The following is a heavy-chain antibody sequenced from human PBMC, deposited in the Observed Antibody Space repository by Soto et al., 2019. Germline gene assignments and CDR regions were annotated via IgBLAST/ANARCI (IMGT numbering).Heavy chain of an antibody. J-gene: IGHJ4*02. Sequence: EVQLVDSGGGLVQPGGSLRLSCAASGFTFSSYWIHWVRQPPGAGLVWVSRIKDDGITTNDADSVTGRFTISSDYANNTVFLPINSLRAEDTAVYYCARGAIGAYYLDYLCQGTLVTVSS. CDR3: ARGAIGAYYLDY. D-gene: IGHD3-3*01. V-gene: IGHV3-74*01. CDR1: GFTFSSYW. CDR2: IKDDGITT.